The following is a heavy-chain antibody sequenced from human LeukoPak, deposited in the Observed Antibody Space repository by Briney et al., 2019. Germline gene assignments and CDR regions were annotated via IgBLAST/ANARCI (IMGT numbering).Heavy chain of an antibody. J-gene: IGHJ6*04. CDR3: ASRRIYDFWSGYYQGMDV. CDR2: IYYSGST. V-gene: IGHV4-39*07. Sequence: SETLSLTCTVSGGSISSSSYYWGWIRQPPGKGLEWIGSIYYSGSTNYNPSLKSRVTISVDTSKNQFSLKLSSVTAADTAVYYCASRRIYDFWSGYYQGMDVWGKGTTVTVSS. D-gene: IGHD3-3*01. CDR1: GGSISSSSYY.